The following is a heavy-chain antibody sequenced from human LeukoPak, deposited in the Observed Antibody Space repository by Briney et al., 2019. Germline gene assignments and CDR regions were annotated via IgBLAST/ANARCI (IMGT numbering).Heavy chain of an antibody. J-gene: IGHJ4*02. CDR2: ISNDGSNK. CDR1: GFTFRSHT. CDR3: ARDGGGGWYEY. D-gene: IGHD6-19*01. V-gene: IGHV3-30-3*01. Sequence: PGGSLRLSCAVSGFTFRSHTMHWVRQAPGKGLEWVAAISNDGSNKYHADSVKGRLIISRDNAKNTLYLHMNSLRVEDTAVYYCARDGGGGWYEYWGQGTLVTVSS.